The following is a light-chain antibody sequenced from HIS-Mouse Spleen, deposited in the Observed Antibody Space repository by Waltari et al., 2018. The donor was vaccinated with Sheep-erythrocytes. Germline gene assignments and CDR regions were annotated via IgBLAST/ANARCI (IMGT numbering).Light chain of an antibody. CDR2: DVS. J-gene: IGLJ1*01. CDR3: CSYAGSYNHV. CDR1: SSDVGGYNY. V-gene: IGLV2-11*01. Sequence: QSALTQPRSVSGSPGQSVTISCTGTSSDVGGYNYVSWYQQHPGKAPTLMIYDVSKRPSGVPDRFSGSKSGNTASLTISVLQAEDEADYYCCSYAGSYNHVFATGTKVTVL.